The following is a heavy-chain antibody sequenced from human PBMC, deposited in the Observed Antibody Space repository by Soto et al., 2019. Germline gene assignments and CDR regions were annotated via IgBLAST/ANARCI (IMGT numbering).Heavy chain of an antibody. CDR1: GFTFSTYA. J-gene: IGHJ4*02. V-gene: IGHV3-23*01. CDR3: ALRKTGSFFDY. D-gene: IGHD1-26*01. CDR2: ISSSGTNT. Sequence: GSLRLSCAGSGFTFSTYAMSWVRQAPGKGLEWVSGISSSGTNTYYTDSVKGRFTISRDNSKNTLYLQMSTLRADDTAVFYCALRKTGSFFDYWGQGTLVTVSS.